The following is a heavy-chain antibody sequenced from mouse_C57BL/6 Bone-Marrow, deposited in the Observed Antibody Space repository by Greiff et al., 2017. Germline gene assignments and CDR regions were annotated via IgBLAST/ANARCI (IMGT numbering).Heavy chain of an antibody. CDR1: GYTFTSYW. Sequence: VQLQQSGTVLARPGASVKMSCKTSGYTFTSYWMHWVKQRPGQGLEWIGAIYPGNSDTSYNQKFKGKAKLTAVTSASTAYMELSSLTNEDSAVYYCTGAPTGGRGYAMDYWGQGTSVTVSS. V-gene: IGHV1-5*01. CDR2: IYPGNSDT. CDR3: TGAPTGGRGYAMDY. J-gene: IGHJ4*01.